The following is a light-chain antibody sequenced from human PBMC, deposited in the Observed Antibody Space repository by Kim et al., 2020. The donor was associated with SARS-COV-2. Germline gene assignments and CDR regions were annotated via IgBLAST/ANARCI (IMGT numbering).Light chain of an antibody. CDR1: QTISNN. CDR3: QQCDNWPPLT. V-gene: IGKV3-15*01. CDR2: GAS. J-gene: IGKJ4*01. Sequence: EIVMTQSPATLSVSPGERATLSCRASQTISNNLAWYQQKPGQAPSLLIYGASTRATGVPARFSGSGSGTEFTLTISSLQSEDVAIYFCQQCDNWPPLTFGGGAKVDIK.